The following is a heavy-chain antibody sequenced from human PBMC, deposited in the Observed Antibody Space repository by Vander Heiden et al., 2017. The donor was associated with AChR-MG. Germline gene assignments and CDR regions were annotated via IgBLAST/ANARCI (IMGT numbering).Heavy chain of an antibody. CDR2: IYPTGST. Sequence: QLQLRASGPGLVKPSQTLSPTCAAPGDSISSGSYSWSWIRQPPGKGLEWIGYIYPTGSTYYNPSLKSRVTISIDRSKNHFSLKLSSVTAADTAVYYCARQGDDGGTSIGPLIDYWGQGTLVTVSS. D-gene: IGHD4-17*01. CDR1: GDSISSGSYS. V-gene: IGHV4-30-2*01. J-gene: IGHJ4*02. CDR3: ARQGDDGGTSIGPLIDY.